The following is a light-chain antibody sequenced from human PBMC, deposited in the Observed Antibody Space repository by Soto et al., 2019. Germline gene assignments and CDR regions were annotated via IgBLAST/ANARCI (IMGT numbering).Light chain of an antibody. Sequence: QSVLTQPPSVSGAPGQRVTISCTGSSSKIGAGYDVHWYQQLPGTAPKLLIYGNSNRPSGVPDRFSGSKSGTSASLAITGLQAEDEADYYCQSYDSSLSGPCVFGTGTKVTVL. V-gene: IGLV1-40*01. CDR2: GNS. CDR1: SSKIGAGYD. CDR3: QSYDSSLSGPCV. J-gene: IGLJ1*01.